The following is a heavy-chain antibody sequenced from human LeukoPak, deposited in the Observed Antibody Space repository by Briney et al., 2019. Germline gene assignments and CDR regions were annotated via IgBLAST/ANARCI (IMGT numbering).Heavy chain of an antibody. Sequence: GGSLRLSCAASGFTFSSYAMHWVRQAPGKGLVWVAVISYDGSNKYYADSVKGRFTISRDNSKNTLYLQMNSLRAEDTAVYYCARDAPSGWFDPWGQGTLVTVSS. J-gene: IGHJ5*02. D-gene: IGHD3-10*01. CDR2: ISYDGSNK. V-gene: IGHV3-30*14. CDR3: ARDAPSGWFDP. CDR1: GFTFSSYA.